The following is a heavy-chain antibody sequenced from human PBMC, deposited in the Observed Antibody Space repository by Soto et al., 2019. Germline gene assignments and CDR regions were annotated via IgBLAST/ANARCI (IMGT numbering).Heavy chain of an antibody. CDR1: GGSISSYY. CDR2: IYTSGST. D-gene: IGHD3-3*01. V-gene: IGHV4-4*07. Sequence: PSETLSLTCTVSGGSISSYYWSWIRQPAGKGLEWIGRIYTSGSTNYNPSLKSRVTMSVDTSKNQFSLKLSSVTAADTAVYYCARDQYDFWSGYSWFDPWGQGTLVT. CDR3: ARDQYDFWSGYSWFDP. J-gene: IGHJ5*02.